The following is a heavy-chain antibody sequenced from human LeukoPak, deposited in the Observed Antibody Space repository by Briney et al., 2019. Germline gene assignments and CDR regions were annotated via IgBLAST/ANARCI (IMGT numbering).Heavy chain of an antibody. Sequence: ASVKVSCKASGYTFTSYYMHWVRQAPGQGLEWMGIINPSGGSTGYAQKFQGRVTMTRDTSTGTVYMELSSLRSEDTAVYYCAREGYYDSSGYYKDIDYWGQGTLVTVSS. CDR3: AREGYYDSSGYYKDIDY. CDR2: INPSGGST. D-gene: IGHD3-22*01. V-gene: IGHV1-46*01. J-gene: IGHJ4*02. CDR1: GYTFTSYY.